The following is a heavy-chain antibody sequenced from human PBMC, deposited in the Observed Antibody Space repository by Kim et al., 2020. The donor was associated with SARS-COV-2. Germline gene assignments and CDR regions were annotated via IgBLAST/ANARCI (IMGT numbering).Heavy chain of an antibody. CDR2: ISYDGSNK. Sequence: GGSLRLSCAASGFTFSSYAMHWVRQAPGKGLEWVAVISYDGSNKYYADSVKGRFTISRDNSKNTLYLQMNSLRAEDTAVYYCARPRLGGYLGGWFDPWG. CDR3: ARPRLGGYLGGWFDP. J-gene: IGHJ5*02. CDR1: GFTFSSYA. D-gene: IGHD3-22*01. V-gene: IGHV3-30*04.